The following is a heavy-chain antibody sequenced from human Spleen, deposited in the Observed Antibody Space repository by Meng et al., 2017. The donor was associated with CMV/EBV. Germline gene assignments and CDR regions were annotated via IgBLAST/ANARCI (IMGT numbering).Heavy chain of an antibody. CDR2: INHSGST. V-gene: IGHV4-34*01. J-gene: IGHJ6*02. CDR3: ARGSIAAAGNYYYGMDV. Sequence: GSFSGYYWSWIRQPPGKGLEWIGEINHSGSTNYNPSLKSRVTISVDTSKNQFSLKLSSVTAADTAVYYCARGSIAAAGNYYYGMDVWGQGTTVTVSS. CDR1: GSFSGYY. D-gene: IGHD6-13*01.